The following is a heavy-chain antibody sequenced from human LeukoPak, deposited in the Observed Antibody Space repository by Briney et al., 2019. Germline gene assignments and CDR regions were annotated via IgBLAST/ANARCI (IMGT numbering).Heavy chain of an antibody. D-gene: IGHD3-22*01. CDR1: GGSISSSSYY. J-gene: IGHJ4*02. Sequence: SETLSLTCTVSGGSISSSSYYWGWIRQPPGTGLEWIGSIYYSGSTYYNPSLKSRVTISVDTSKNQFSLKLSSVTAADTAVYYCASGLGGYYDSSGIRLDYWGQGTLVTVSS. CDR3: ASGLGGYYDSSGIRLDY. V-gene: IGHV4-39*07. CDR2: IYYSGST.